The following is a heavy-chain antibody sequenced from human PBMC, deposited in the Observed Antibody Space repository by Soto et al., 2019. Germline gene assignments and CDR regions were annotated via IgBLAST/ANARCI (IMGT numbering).Heavy chain of an antibody. J-gene: IGHJ4*02. CDR2: IYSGDSDT. Sequence: EVQLVQSGAEVKKPGESLKISCKAAGYSFNTYWICWVRQMPGKGLEWMGIIYSGDSDTRYSPSFQGQVTISVDKSITTAYLQRSSLQASDTAMSDCGILWSRRSGWASFLDDWGQGNLVTVSS. V-gene: IGHV5-51*01. CDR3: GILWSRRSGWASFLDD. D-gene: IGHD6-19*01. CDR1: GYSFNTYW.